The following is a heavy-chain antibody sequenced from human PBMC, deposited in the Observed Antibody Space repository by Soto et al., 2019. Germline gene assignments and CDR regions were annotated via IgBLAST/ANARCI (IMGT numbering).Heavy chain of an antibody. Sequence: PSETLSLTCAVYGGSFSNYYWSWVRQSPGNGLEWIGEIDYSGSINFNPSLESRATILIDTSKNQFSLKLSSVTAADTAVYYCARGGGHHGYGIHYYHGTDIWGPGTAVTVSS. J-gene: IGHJ6*02. CDR2: IDYSGSI. D-gene: IGHD5-18*01. V-gene: IGHV4-34*01. CDR3: ARGGGHHGYGIHYYHGTDI. CDR1: GGSFSNYY.